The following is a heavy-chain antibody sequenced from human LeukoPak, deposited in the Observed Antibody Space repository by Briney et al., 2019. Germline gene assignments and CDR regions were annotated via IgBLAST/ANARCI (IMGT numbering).Heavy chain of an antibody. D-gene: IGHD6-19*01. J-gene: IGHJ4*02. CDR1: SGSISPYY. CDR3: ARHRRSDPYYFDY. Sequence: SETLSLTCTVSSGSISPYYWSWIRQPPGKGLEWIGYIYYSGSTNYNPSLKSRLTLSVDTSENQFSLKLSSVTAADTAVYYCARHRRSDPYYFDYWGQGTLVTVSS. V-gene: IGHV4-59*08. CDR2: IYYSGST.